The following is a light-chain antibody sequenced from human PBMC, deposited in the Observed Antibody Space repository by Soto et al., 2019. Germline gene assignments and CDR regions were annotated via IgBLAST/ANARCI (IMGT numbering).Light chain of an antibody. CDR2: EVA. J-gene: IGLJ1*01. Sequence: QSALTQPASVSGSPGQSIAISCTGTSSDVGSYDLVSWYQQHTGKAPTLMIYEVAKRPSGVSNRFSGSKSGNTASLTISGLQAEDEADYYCCSNAGSATYVFGTGTKLTVL. CDR1: SSDVGSYDL. V-gene: IGLV2-23*02. CDR3: CSNAGSATYV.